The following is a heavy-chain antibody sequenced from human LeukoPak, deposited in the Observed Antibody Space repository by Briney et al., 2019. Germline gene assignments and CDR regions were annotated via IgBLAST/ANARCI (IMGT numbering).Heavy chain of an antibody. Sequence: SETLSLTCTVSGGSISSYYWSWIRQPAGKGLEWIGRIYTSGSTNYNPSLKSRVTMSVDTSRNQFSLKLSSVTAADTAVYYCARGYCSSTSCYTGKDYYYYYYMDVWGKGTTVTVSS. D-gene: IGHD2-2*02. J-gene: IGHJ6*03. V-gene: IGHV4-4*07. CDR2: IYTSGST. CDR3: ARGYCSSTSCYTGKDYYYYYYMDV. CDR1: GGSISSYY.